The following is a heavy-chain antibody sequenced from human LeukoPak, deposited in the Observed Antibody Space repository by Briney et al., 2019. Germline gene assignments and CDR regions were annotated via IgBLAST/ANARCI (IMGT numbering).Heavy chain of an antibody. J-gene: IGHJ5*02. CDR2: MKVDGSDI. Sequence: GGSLRLSCAASGFTFTNDFMTWVRQAPGKGLEWVANMKVDGSDIHYVDSVKGRFTISSDNARNSLYLQMNTLRAEDTALYYCARVLPYLYGGSSSGDWFDPWGQGTLVTVS. V-gene: IGHV3-7*03. D-gene: IGHD1-26*01. CDR3: ARVLPYLYGGSSSGDWFDP. CDR1: GFTFTNDF.